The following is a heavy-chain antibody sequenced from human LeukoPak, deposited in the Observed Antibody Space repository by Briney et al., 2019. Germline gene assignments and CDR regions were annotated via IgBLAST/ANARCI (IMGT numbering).Heavy chain of an antibody. V-gene: IGHV4-4*02. J-gene: IGHJ4*02. CDR3: KLSHDY. CDR1: GDSISNNNW. Sequence: SGTLSLTCAVSGDSISNNNWWSWIRQPPGKGLEWIGEINHSGSTNYNPSLKSRVTISVDTSKNQFSLKLSSVTAADTAVYYCKLSHDYWGQGTLVTVSS. D-gene: IGHD2/OR15-2a*01. CDR2: INHSGST.